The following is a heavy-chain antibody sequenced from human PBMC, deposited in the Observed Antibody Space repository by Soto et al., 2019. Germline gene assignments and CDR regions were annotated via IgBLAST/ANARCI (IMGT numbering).Heavy chain of an antibody. Sequence: GGSLRLSCAASGFTFSSYWMHWVRQAPGKGLVWVSRINSDGSSTSYVDSVKGRFTISRDNAKNTLYLQMNSLRAEDTAVYYCARARTRIVVVPAASYGMDVWGQGTTVTVSS. V-gene: IGHV3-74*01. CDR2: INSDGSST. D-gene: IGHD2-2*01. CDR1: GFTFSSYW. J-gene: IGHJ6*02. CDR3: ARARTRIVVVPAASYGMDV.